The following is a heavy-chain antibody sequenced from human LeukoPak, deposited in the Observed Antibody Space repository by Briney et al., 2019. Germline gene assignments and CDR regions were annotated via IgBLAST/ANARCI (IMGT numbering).Heavy chain of an antibody. Sequence: PSETLSLTCAVSGGSISSSNWWSWVRQPPGKGLEWIGEIYHSGSTNYNPSLKSRVTISVDKSKNQFSLKLSSVPAADTAVYYCARGYDILTGYTQSPDALDIWGQGTMVTVSS. CDR3: ARGYDILTGYTQSPDALDI. J-gene: IGHJ3*02. CDR1: GGSISSSNW. CDR2: IYHSGST. V-gene: IGHV4-4*02. D-gene: IGHD3-9*01.